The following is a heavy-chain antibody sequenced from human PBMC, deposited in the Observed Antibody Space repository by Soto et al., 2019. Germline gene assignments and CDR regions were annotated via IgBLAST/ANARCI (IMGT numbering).Heavy chain of an antibody. CDR1: GLTFSSYA. V-gene: IGHV3-23*01. Sequence: TGGSLRLSCASSGLTFSSYAMSWVRQAPGKGLEWVSAISGSGGSTYYADSVKGRFTISRDNSKNTLYLQMNSLRAEDTAVYYCAKSLEAIQLWLPCDYWGQGTLVTVSS. CDR2: ISGSGGST. D-gene: IGHD5-18*01. CDR3: AKSLEAIQLWLPCDY. J-gene: IGHJ4*02.